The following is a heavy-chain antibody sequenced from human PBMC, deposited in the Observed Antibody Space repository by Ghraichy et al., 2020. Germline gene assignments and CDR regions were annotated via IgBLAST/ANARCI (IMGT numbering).Heavy chain of an antibody. V-gene: IGHV4-34*01. CDR3: ARGQVRGAFPLPDGMDV. Sequence: SETLSLTCAVYGGSFSGYYWSWIRQPPGKGLEWIGEINHSGSTNYNPSLKSRVTISVDTSKNQFSLKLSSVTAADTAVYYCARGQVRGAFPLPDGMDVWGQGTTVTVSS. D-gene: IGHD3-10*01. CDR2: INHSGST. J-gene: IGHJ6*02. CDR1: GGSFSGYY.